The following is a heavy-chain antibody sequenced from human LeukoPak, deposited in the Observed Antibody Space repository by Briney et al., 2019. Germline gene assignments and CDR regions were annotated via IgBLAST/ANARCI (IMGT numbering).Heavy chain of an antibody. V-gene: IGHV4-30-2*01. CDR1: GGSISSGGYY. CDR2: IYHSGST. CDR3: ARVAGGGSCYSCFDP. J-gene: IGHJ5*02. Sequence: SETLSLTCTVSGGSISSGGYYWSWIRQPPGKGLEWIGYIYHSGSTYYNPSLKSRVTISVDRSKNQFSLKLSSVTAADTAVYYCARVAGGGSCYSCFDPWGQGTLVTVSS. D-gene: IGHD2-15*01.